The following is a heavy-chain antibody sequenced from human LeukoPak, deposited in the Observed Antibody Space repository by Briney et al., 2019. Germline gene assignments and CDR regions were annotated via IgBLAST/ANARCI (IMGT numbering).Heavy chain of an antibody. CDR2: ISGDGDTT. CDR3: VNRAYSGSGTDY. Sequence: GGSLTLLCSAYTFTFYNFAMQWVRQAPGKGLQYVSAISGDGDTTYYTDSVKGRFTISRDNSKVTLYLQMTSLNAEDTAVYYCVNRAYSGSGTDYWGQGTLVTVSS. J-gene: IGHJ4*02. D-gene: IGHD3-10*01. CDR1: TFTFYNFA. V-gene: IGHV3-64D*06.